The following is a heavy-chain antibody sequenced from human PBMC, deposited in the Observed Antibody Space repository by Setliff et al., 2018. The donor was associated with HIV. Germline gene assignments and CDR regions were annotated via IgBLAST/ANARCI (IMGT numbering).Heavy chain of an antibody. CDR3: AGPRGDEAFDI. J-gene: IGHJ3*02. D-gene: IGHD3-10*01. CDR2: MGPSSAAT. Sequence: GASVKVSCKASGYTFTSKHINWVRQATGQGLEWLGWMGPSSAATGYAQKFQGRVTITADASSSTMYMELSGLRSGDTAVYYCAGPRGDEAFDIWGQGTMVTVSS. V-gene: IGHV1-8*01. CDR1: GYTFTSKH.